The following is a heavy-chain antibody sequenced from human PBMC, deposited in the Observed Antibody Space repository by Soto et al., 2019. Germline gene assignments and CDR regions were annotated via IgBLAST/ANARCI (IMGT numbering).Heavy chain of an antibody. Sequence: ASVKVSCKASGYTFTSYGISWVRQAPGQGLEWMGWISAYNGNTNYAQKLQGRVTMTTDTSTSTAYMELRSLRSDDTAVYYCAIDVRRLPHEDAFYIWGQGTMVTVSS. V-gene: IGHV1-18*01. CDR3: AIDVRRLPHEDAFYI. CDR2: ISAYNGNT. CDR1: GYTFTSYG. D-gene: IGHD3-10*02. J-gene: IGHJ3*02.